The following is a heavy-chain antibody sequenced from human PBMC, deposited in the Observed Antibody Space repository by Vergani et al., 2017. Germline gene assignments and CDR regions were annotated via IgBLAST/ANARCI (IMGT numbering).Heavy chain of an antibody. D-gene: IGHD2-21*01. CDR2: IWYDGSNK. V-gene: IGHV3-33*01. Sequence: QVQLVESGGGVVQPGRSLRLSCAASGFTFSSYGMHWVRQAPGKGLEWVAVIWYDGSNKYYADSVKGRFPISRENSKNTLYLQMNSLRAEETAVYYCAGGRISIRYYFDYWGQGTLVTVSS. J-gene: IGHJ4*02. CDR1: GFTFSSYG. CDR3: AGGRISIRYYFDY.